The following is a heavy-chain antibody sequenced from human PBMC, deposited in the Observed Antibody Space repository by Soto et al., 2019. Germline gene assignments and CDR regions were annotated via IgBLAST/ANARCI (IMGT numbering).Heavy chain of an antibody. J-gene: IGHJ1*01. CDR3: ARWGTTGGLDV. D-gene: IGHD3-16*01. CDR2: TSYDGSVK. V-gene: IGHV3-30*19. Sequence: QVQLVESGGGVVQPGTSLRLSCVGSGFTFRSYVVHWVRQAPGKGLEWVALTSYDGSVKYYGDSVRGRFTISRDNSRNTVDLQMDSLRLEDTALYYCARWGTTGGLDVWGQGTLVSVSS. CDR1: GFTFRSYV.